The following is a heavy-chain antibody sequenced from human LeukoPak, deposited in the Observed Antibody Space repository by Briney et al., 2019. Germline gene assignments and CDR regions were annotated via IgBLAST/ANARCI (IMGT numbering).Heavy chain of an antibody. J-gene: IGHJ4*02. D-gene: IGHD2-2*01. CDR3: ARDRYQLLFDN. CDR1: GGSIISGSYY. V-gene: IGHV4-61*02. CDR2: IYTSGST. Sequence: PSQTLSLTCTVSGGSIISGSYYWSWIRQPAGKGLEWIGRIYTSGSTNYNPSLKSRVTISVDTSKNQFSLKLSSVTAADTAVYYCARDRYQLLFDNWGQGTLVTVSS.